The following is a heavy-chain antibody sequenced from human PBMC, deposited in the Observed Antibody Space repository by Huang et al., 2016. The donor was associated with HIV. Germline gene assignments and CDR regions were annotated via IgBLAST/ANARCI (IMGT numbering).Heavy chain of an antibody. D-gene: IGHD6-6*01. V-gene: IGHV5-51*01. CDR3: ARRFSSSSGYFDY. CDR1: GYSFSSYC. CDR2: ILPNDSDT. J-gene: IGHJ4*02. Sequence: VQLVQSGAEVKKPGESLKISCKGSGYSFSSYCIAWLRQMPGKGLYWMGRILPNDSDTTSGPSFEGQVTISADKSVGTAYLRWSSLKAAGTAMYYCARRFSSSSGYFDYWGQGSLVTVSS.